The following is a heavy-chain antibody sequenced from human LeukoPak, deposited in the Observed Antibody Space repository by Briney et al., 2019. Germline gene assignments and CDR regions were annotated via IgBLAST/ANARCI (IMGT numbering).Heavy chain of an antibody. Sequence: PGGSLRLSCAASGFTFKTHDMSWVRQAPGKGLEWVSAISESGGTTSYADSVKGRISISRDNSKNTLYLQMNSLRAEDTAVYYCAKGGTILAAVDHWGQGTLVTVSS. CDR1: GFTFKTHD. CDR2: ISESGGTT. J-gene: IGHJ4*02. V-gene: IGHV3-23*01. D-gene: IGHD3-3*01. CDR3: AKGGTILAAVDH.